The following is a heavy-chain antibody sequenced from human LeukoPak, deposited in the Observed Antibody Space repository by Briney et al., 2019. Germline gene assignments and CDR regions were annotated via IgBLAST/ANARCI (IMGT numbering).Heavy chain of an antibody. CDR1: GDSISSSNYY. V-gene: IGHV4-39*01. D-gene: IGHD5-24*01. J-gene: IGHJ4*02. CDR2: IYYSGST. CDR3: ARPIEMATIRAGFDY. Sequence: SETLSLTCTVSGDSISSSNYYWGWIRQPPGKGLEWIGSIYYSGSTYYNPSLKSRVTISVDTSKNQFSLRLSSVTAADTAVYYCARPIEMATIRAGFDYWGRGTLVTVSS.